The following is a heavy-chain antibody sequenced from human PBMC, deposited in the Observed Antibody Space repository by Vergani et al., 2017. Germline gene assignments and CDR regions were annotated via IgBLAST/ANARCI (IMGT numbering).Heavy chain of an antibody. CDR3: ARDFRLLDNRFDP. CDR2: TWYDGNNK. V-gene: IGHV3-33*01. Sequence: QVQLVESGGGVVQPGRSLRLSCAASGFTFNQYGMHWVRQAPGKGLEWVAVTWYDGNNKQYADSVKGRFTISRDNSKSTMYLQMNSLRDEDTGVYYCARDFRLLDNRFDPWCQGTLVTVSS. J-gene: IGHJ5*02. CDR1: GFTFNQYG. D-gene: IGHD1-14*01.